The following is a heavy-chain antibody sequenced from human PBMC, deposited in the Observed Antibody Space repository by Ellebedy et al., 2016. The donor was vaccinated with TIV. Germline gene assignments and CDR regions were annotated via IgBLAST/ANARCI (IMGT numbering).Heavy chain of an antibody. D-gene: IGHD4-17*01. V-gene: IGHV1-8*01. CDR1: GYTFTSYT. Sequence: AASVKVSCKSSGYTFTSYTTHWVRQASGQGLEWMGWMNPNSSDTGYSLKFQGRVTMTTNRSVSTAYMELLSLASDDTAMYYCAREGGRGYGEIDDWGQGTLVTVSS. J-gene: IGHJ4*02. CDR2: MNPNSSDT. CDR3: AREGGRGYGEIDD.